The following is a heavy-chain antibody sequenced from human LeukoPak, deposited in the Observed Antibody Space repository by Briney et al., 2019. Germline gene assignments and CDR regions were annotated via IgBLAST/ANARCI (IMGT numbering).Heavy chain of an antibody. J-gene: IGHJ4*02. CDR2: FDPEDGET. D-gene: IGHD3-22*01. CDR1: GYTLTELS. Sequence: ALVKVSCKVSGYTLTELSMHWVRQAPGKGLEWMGGFDPEDGETIYAQKFQSRVTMTEDTSTDTAYMELSSLRSEDTAVYYCATVPYDSSGYTFDYWGQGTLVTVSS. V-gene: IGHV1-24*01. CDR3: ATVPYDSSGYTFDY.